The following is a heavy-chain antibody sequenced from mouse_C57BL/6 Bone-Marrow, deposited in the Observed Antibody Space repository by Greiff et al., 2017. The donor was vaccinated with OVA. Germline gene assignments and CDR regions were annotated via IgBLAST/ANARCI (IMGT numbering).Heavy chain of an antibody. V-gene: IGHV1-55*01. CDR1: GYTFTSYW. Sequence: QVQLQQPGAELVKPGASVKMSCKASGYTFTSYWIPWVQQRPGQGLEWIGDIYPGSGSTNYNEKFKSKATLTVDTSSSTAYMQLSSLTSEDAAVYYCAICDWYFDVWGTGTTVTVSS. CDR2: IYPGSGST. J-gene: IGHJ1*03. CDR3: AICDWYFDV. D-gene: IGHD6-1*01.